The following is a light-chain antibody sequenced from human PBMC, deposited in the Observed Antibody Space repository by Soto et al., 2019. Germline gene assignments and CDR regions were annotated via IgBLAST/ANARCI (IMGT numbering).Light chain of an antibody. CDR1: SSDVGGYNY. CDR3: SSYTSSGNYG. J-gene: IGLJ1*01. Sequence: QSALTQPASVSGSPGQSITISCTGTSSDVGGYNYVSWYQQHPGKAPKRMIYDVSNRPSGVSNRFSGSKSGNTASLTISGLQAEDEADYYCSSYTSSGNYGFGTGTKLTVL. V-gene: IGLV2-14*01. CDR2: DVS.